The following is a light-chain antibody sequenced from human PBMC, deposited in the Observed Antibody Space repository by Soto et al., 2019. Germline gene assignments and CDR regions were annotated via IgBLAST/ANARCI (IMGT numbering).Light chain of an antibody. V-gene: IGKV3-20*01. CDR2: GAS. Sequence: EIVLTQSPCTLSLSPGAIGTLSRRASQSVSNNYLAWYQQKPGQAPRLLIYGASNRATGIPDRFSGSGSGTDFTLTISRLEPEDFAVYYCQQYGSSGTFGQGTKVDIK. J-gene: IGKJ1*01. CDR3: QQYGSSGT. CDR1: QSVSNNY.